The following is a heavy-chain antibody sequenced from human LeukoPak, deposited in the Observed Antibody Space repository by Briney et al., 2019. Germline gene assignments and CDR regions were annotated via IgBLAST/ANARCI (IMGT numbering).Heavy chain of an antibody. CDR2: ISGSGGST. CDR1: GFTFSSYA. Sequence: PGGSLRLSCAASGFTFSSYAMSWVRQAPGKGLEWVSAISGSGGSTYYADSVKGRFTISRDNSKNTLYLQMNSLRAEDTAVYYCAKTTTVVRGVITGYMDVWGKGTTVTVSS. V-gene: IGHV3-23*01. CDR3: AKTTTVVRGVITGYMDV. D-gene: IGHD3-10*01. J-gene: IGHJ6*03.